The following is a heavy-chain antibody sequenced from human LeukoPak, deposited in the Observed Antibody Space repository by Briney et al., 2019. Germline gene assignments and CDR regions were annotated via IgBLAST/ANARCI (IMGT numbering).Heavy chain of an antibody. D-gene: IGHD5-18*01. CDR2: ISGSGGSA. CDR1: GFTFSSYA. Sequence: GGSLRLSCAASGFTFSSYAMSWVRQAPGKGLEWVSAISGSGGSAYYADSVKGRFTISRDNAKNSLYLQMNSLRAEDTAVYYCARDRGYSYGSAFDIWGQGTMVTVSS. V-gene: IGHV3-23*01. J-gene: IGHJ3*02. CDR3: ARDRGYSYGSAFDI.